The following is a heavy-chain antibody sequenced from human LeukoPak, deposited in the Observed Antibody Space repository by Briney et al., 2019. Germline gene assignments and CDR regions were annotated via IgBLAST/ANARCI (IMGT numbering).Heavy chain of an antibody. Sequence: PSETLSLTCAVYGGSFSGYYWSWIRQPPGKGLEWIGEINHSGSTNYNPSLKSRVTISVDTSKNQFSLKLSSVTAADTAVYYCASTLPRGLLWFGDYDYWGQGTLVTVSS. J-gene: IGHJ4*02. V-gene: IGHV4-34*01. CDR2: INHSGST. CDR3: ASTLPRGLLWFGDYDY. D-gene: IGHD3-10*01. CDR1: GGSFSGYY.